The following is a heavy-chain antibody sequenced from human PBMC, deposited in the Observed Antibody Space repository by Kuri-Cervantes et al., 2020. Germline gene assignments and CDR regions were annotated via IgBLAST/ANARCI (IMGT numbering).Heavy chain of an antibody. Sequence: SETLSLTCTVSGGSISSYYWSWIRQPPGKGLEWIGYIYYSGSTNYNPSLKSRVTMSVDTSKNQFSLKLSSVTAADTAVYYCAASGGRVLDYWGQGTLVTVSS. CDR2: IYYSGST. J-gene: IGHJ4*02. CDR3: AASGGRVLDY. D-gene: IGHD3-16*01. V-gene: IGHV4-59*01. CDR1: GGSISSYY.